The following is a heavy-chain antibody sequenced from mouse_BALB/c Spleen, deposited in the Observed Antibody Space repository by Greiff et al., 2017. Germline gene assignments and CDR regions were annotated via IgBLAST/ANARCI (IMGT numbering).Heavy chain of an antibody. J-gene: IGHJ4*01. Sequence: EVMLVESGGGLVKPGGSLKLSCAASGFTFSSYAMSWVRQTPEKRLEWVASISSGGSTYYPDSVKGRFTISRDNPKNTLFLQMTSLRSEDTAMYYCARSLLRGYAMDYWGQGTSVTVSS. D-gene: IGHD1-2*01. CDR1: GFTFSSYA. CDR3: ARSLLRGYAMDY. V-gene: IGHV5-6-5*01. CDR2: ISSGGST.